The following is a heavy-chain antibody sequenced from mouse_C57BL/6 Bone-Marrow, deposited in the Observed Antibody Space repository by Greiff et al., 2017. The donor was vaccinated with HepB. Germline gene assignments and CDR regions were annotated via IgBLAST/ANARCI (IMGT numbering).Heavy chain of an antibody. CDR1: GYSITSGYD. CDR2: ISYSGST. Sequence: EVKLQESGPGMVKPSQSLSLTCTVTGYSITSGYDWHWIRHFPGNKLEWMGYISYSGSTNYNPSLKSRISITHDTSKNHFFLKLNSVTTEDTATYYCAREGPGHFDYWGQGTTLTVSS. V-gene: IGHV3-1*01. D-gene: IGHD3-1*01. J-gene: IGHJ2*01. CDR3: AREGPGHFDY.